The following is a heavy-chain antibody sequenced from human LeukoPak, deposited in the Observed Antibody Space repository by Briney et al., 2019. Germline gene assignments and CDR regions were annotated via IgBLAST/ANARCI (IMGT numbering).Heavy chain of an antibody. CDR1: GYTFTIYG. CDR2: ISAYNGNT. D-gene: IGHD5-24*01. CDR3: ARQEMATAHAFDI. J-gene: IGHJ3*02. Sequence: ASVKVSCKSSGYTFTIYGISWVRQAPGQGLEWMGWISAYNGNTNYAQKLQGRVTITTDTSTSTAYMELRSLRSDDTAVYYCARQEMATAHAFDIWGQGTMVTVSS. V-gene: IGHV1-18*01.